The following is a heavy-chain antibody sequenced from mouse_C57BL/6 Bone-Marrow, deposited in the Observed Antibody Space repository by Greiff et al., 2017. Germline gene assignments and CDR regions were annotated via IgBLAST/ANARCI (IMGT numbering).Heavy chain of an antibody. CDR3: AGGKVYFDY. CDR1: GYSITSGYY. CDR2: ISYDGSN. D-gene: IGHD2-1*01. Sequence: VQLQQSGPGLVKPSQSLSLTCSVTGYSITSGYYWNWIRQFPGNKLEWMGYISYDGSNNYNPSLKNRISITRDTSKNQFFLKLNSVTTEDTATYYCAGGKVYFDYWGQGTTLTVSS. J-gene: IGHJ2*01. V-gene: IGHV3-6*01.